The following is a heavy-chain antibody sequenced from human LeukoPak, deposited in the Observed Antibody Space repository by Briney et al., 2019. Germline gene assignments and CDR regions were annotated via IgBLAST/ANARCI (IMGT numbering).Heavy chain of an antibody. D-gene: IGHD3-10*01. CDR1: GFTFSSYS. Sequence: GGSLRLSCAASGFTFSSYSMNWVRQAPGEGLEWVSYISSSSSTIYYADSVKGRFTISRDNAKNSLYLQMNSLRAEDTAVYYCAREGWFGELLSTFDYWGQGTLVTVSS. V-gene: IGHV3-48*01. CDR3: AREGWFGELLSTFDY. J-gene: IGHJ4*02. CDR2: ISSSSSTI.